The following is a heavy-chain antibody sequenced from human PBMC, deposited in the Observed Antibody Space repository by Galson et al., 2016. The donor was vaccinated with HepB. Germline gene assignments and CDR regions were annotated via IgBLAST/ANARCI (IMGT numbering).Heavy chain of an antibody. D-gene: IGHD6-19*01. CDR2: ISPMFGPA. V-gene: IGHV1-69*13. J-gene: IGHJ6*02. CDR3: ARGYAVSSGRNRPALFGLDV. Sequence: SVKVSCKDSGGSFRNFVITWVRQAPGQGLEWMGAISPMFGPANYAQRFRGRVTITADESTSTAYMQLNSLRSDDTGVYYCARGYAVSSGRNRPALFGLDVWGQGTTLIVS. CDR1: GGSFRNFV.